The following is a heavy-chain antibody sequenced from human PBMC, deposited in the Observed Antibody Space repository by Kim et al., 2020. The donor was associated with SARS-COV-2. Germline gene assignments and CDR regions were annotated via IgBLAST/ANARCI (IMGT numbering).Heavy chain of an antibody. Sequence: GGSLRLSCAASGFTFDDYAMHWVRQGPGKGLEWVSGISWDSGSKGYADSVKGRFTISRDNAKNSLYLQMNSLRAEDTALYYCAKDFGSGYSYGRGLDYWG. V-gene: IGHV3-9*01. CDR1: GFTFDDYA. CDR3: AKDFGSGYSYGRGLDY. CDR2: ISWDSGSK. J-gene: IGHJ4*01. D-gene: IGHD5-18*01.